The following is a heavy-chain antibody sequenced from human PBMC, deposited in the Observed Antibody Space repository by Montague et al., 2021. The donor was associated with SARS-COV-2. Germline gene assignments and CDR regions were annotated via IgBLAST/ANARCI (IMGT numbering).Heavy chain of an antibody. CDR3: AVNSNYYYYYGMDV. V-gene: IGHV4-38-2*02. D-gene: IGHD4-11*01. Sequence: SETLSLTCTVSGYSISSGYYWGWIRQPPGKGLEWIGSIYHSGSTYYNPSLKSRVTISVDTSKNQFSLKVSSVTAADTAVYYCAVNSNYYYYYGMDVWGQGTTVTVSS. CDR1: GYSISSGYY. J-gene: IGHJ6*02. CDR2: IYHSGST.